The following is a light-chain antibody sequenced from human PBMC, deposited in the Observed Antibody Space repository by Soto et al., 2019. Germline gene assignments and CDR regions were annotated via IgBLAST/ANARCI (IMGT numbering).Light chain of an antibody. CDR2: RDS. J-gene: IGLJ2*01. CDR3: QVWDSSTAGVV. Sequence: SYELTQPLPVSVALGQTARITCGGNNIGSKNVHWYQQKPGQAPVLVIYRDSNRPSGIPERFSGSNSGNTATLTISRAQAGDEADYYCQVWDSSTAGVVFGGGTKLTVL. CDR1: NIGSKN. V-gene: IGLV3-9*01.